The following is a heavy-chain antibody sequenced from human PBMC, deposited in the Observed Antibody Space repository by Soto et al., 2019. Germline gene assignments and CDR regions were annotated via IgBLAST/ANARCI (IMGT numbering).Heavy chain of an antibody. J-gene: IGHJ5*02. CDR3: VRDGTKTLRDWFDP. CDR2: IYATGTT. Sequence: SETLSLTCTVSGASISGFYWSWIRKSAGKGLEWIGRIYATGTTDYNPSLKSRVMMSVDTSKKQFSLKLRSVTAADTAVDYCVRDGTKTLRDWFDPWGQGISVTVSS. D-gene: IGHD1-1*01. V-gene: IGHV4-4*07. CDR1: GASISGFY.